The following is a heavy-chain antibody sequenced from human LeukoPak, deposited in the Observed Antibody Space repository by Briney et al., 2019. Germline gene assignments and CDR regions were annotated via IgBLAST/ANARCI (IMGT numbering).Heavy chain of an antibody. J-gene: IGHJ6*04. D-gene: IGHD3-10*01. CDR3: VGVETITMVRGAPGEV. V-gene: IGHV3-66*02. CDR2: IRSGGRA. CDR1: GFSVSSNY. Sequence: GGSLRLSCAASGFSVSSNYMTWVRQAPGKGLEWVSFIRSGGRAYYADAVKGRFTPSRANSKNTLNLQINSLRLEDTAVYSCVGVETITMVRGAPGEVWGKGPTVTVSS.